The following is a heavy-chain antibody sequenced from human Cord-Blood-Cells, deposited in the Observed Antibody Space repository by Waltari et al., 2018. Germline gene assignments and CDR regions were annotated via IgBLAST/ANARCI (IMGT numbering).Heavy chain of an antibody. D-gene: IGHD4-17*01. CDR2: IKQDGSEK. J-gene: IGHJ4*02. CDR3: ASETTVTSFDY. Sequence: EVQLVESGGGLVQPGGSLRLSCAASGFTFSSYWMSWFRQAPGKGLEWVANIKQDGSEKYYVDSVKGRFTISRDNAKNSLYLQMNSLRAEDTAVYYCASETTVTSFDYWGQGTLVTVSS. CDR1: GFTFSSYW. V-gene: IGHV3-7*01.